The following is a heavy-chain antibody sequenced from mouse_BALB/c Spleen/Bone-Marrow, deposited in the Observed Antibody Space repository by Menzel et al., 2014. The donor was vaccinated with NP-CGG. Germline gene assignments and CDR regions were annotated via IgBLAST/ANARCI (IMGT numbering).Heavy chain of an antibody. V-gene: IGHV4-1*02. Sequence: EVKLLESGGGLVQPGGSLKLSCAASGFDFSRYXMSWVRQAPGKXXEWIGEINPDSSTINYTPSLKDKFIISRDNAKNTLYLQMSKVRSEDTVLYYRARTRYGYYAMDYWGQGTSVTVSS. CDR1: GFDFSRYX. CDR2: INPDSSTI. CDR3: ARTRYGYYAMDY. D-gene: IGHD2-10*02. J-gene: IGHJ4*01.